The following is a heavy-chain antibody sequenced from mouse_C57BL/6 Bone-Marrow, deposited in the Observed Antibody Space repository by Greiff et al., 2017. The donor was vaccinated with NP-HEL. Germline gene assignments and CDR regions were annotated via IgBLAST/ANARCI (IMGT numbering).Heavy chain of an antibody. Sequence: VQLQQSGAELVRPGASVKLSCTASGFNIKDDYMHWVKQRPEQGLEWIGWIDPENGDTEYASKFQGKATIPADTSSNTAYLQLSSLTSEDTAVYYCTRDYGPWFAYWGQGTLVTVSA. CDR3: TRDYGPWFAY. CDR2: IDPENGDT. V-gene: IGHV14-4*01. D-gene: IGHD1-1*02. CDR1: GFNIKDDY. J-gene: IGHJ3*01.